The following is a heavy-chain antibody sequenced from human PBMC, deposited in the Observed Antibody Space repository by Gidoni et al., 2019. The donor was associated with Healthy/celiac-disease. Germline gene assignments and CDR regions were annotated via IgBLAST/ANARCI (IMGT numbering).Heavy chain of an antibody. V-gene: IGHV3-49*05. CDR1: GFTFGDYA. D-gene: IGHD6-13*01. CDR3: TREGSQYSSSWYGGVGIQYYFDY. J-gene: IGHJ4*02. Sequence: EVQLVESGGGLVKPGRSLRLSCTASGFTFGDYAMRWFRQASGKGLEWVGFIRSKAYGGTTEYAASVKGRFTISRDDSKSIAYLQMNSLKTEDTAVYYCTREGSQYSSSWYGGVGIQYYFDYWGQGTLVTVSS. CDR2: IRSKAYGGTT.